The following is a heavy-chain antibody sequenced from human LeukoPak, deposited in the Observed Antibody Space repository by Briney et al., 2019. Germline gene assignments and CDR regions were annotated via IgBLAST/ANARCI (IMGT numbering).Heavy chain of an antibody. CDR1: GFIFSNYG. J-gene: IGHJ4*02. CDR3: AKPTWGSGSFLIDF. CDR2: IWNDGSYE. D-gene: IGHD1-26*01. V-gene: IGHV3-33*06. Sequence: GGSLRLSCAASGFIFSNYGMHWVRQAPGRGLEWVAVIWNDGSYEHYTDSVKGRFTISRDNPKNTLFLQLNSLRPEDTAVYYCAKPTWGSGSFLIDFWGQGTLVTVSS.